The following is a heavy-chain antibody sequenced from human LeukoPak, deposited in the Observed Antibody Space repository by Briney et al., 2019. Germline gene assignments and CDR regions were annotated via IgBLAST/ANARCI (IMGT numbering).Heavy chain of an antibody. CDR2: ISSSGSTI. CDR1: GFSFSNYW. J-gene: IGHJ6*04. D-gene: IGHD3-10*02. CDR3: AELGITMIGGV. V-gene: IGHV3-48*04. Sequence: GGSLRLSCAASGFSFSNYWMSWVRQAPGKGLEWVSYISSSGSTIYYADSVKGRFTISRDNAKNSLYLQMNSLRAEDTAVYYCAELGITMIGGVWGKGTTVTISS.